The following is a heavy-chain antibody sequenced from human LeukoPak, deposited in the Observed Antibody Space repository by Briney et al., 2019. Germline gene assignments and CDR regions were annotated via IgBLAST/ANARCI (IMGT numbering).Heavy chain of an antibody. Sequence: GASVKVSCKASGGTFSSYAISWVRQAPGQGLEWMGWISAYNGNTNYAQKLQGRVTMTTDTSTSTAYMELRSLRSDDTAVYYCARVSGDSSGYYWGYYYYGMDVWGQGTTVTVSS. J-gene: IGHJ6*02. CDR2: ISAYNGNT. CDR3: ARVSGDSSGYYWGYYYYGMDV. V-gene: IGHV1-18*01. CDR1: GGTFSSYA. D-gene: IGHD3-22*01.